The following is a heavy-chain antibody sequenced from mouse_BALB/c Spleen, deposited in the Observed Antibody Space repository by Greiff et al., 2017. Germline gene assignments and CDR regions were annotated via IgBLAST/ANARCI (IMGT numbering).Heavy chain of an antibody. Sequence: VQLKESGPELVKPGASVKMSCKASGYTFTSYVMHWVKQKPGQGLEWIGYINPYNDGTKYNEKFKGKATLTSDKSSSTAYMELSSLTSEDSAVYYCARWLRGGGYYFDYWGQGTTLTVSS. CDR2: INPYNDGT. V-gene: IGHV1-14*01. CDR1: GYTFTSYV. J-gene: IGHJ2*01. D-gene: IGHD2-2*01. CDR3: ARWLRGGGYYFDY.